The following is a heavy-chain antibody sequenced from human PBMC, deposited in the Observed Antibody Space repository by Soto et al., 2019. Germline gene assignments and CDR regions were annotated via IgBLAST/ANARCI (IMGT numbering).Heavy chain of an antibody. CDR3: AAISSGYYRVFDY. D-gene: IGHD3-22*01. Sequence: SVKVSCKASGATFTSSTVNWVRQARGQPPEWIGCILVGSGQTNSAQKFQGRVAITRDMSTYTAYLELNSLRSDDSAVYYCAAISSGYYRVFDYWGQGTPVTVSA. CDR1: GATFTSST. V-gene: IGHV1-58*01. CDR2: ILVGSGQT. J-gene: IGHJ4*02.